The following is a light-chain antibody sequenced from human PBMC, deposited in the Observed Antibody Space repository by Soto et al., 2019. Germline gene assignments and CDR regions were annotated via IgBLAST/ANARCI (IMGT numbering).Light chain of an antibody. CDR2: RNN. J-gene: IGLJ3*02. CDR3: TAWDGSLSVWV. CDR1: SSNIGRNY. Sequence: QSVLTQPPSASGTPGQRVTISCSGSSSNIGRNYVYWYQQLPGTAPKLLIYRNNQRPSVVPDRFSGSKSGTSASLAISGLRSEDEAEYYCTAWDGSLSVWVFGGGTKLTVL. V-gene: IGLV1-47*01.